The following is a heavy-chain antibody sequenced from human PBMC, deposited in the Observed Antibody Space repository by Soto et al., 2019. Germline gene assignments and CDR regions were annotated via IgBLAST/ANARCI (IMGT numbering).Heavy chain of an antibody. Sequence: QVQLVQSGAEVKKPGASVKVSCKASGYTFTSYDINWVRQATGQGLEWMGWMNPNSANTGYAQKFQDRVTRTRNTSISTGYRELSSLRSEDTAVYYCARGSHCSSTRCYVFDYWFQGTLVTVSS. V-gene: IGHV1-8*01. CDR2: MNPNSANT. CDR3: ARGSHCSSTRCYVFDY. CDR1: GYTFTSYD. D-gene: IGHD2-2*01. J-gene: IGHJ4*02.